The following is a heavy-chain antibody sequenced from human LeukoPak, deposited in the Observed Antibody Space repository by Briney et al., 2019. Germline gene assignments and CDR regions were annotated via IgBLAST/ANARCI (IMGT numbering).Heavy chain of an antibody. CDR2: VSSSSSTI. Sequence: GGPLKLSCAASGFPFSSYSMNGVGQAPGKGRDGISYVSSSSSTIYYADSVKGRFTISRDNAKNSLYLQMNSLRAEDTAVYYCARDLVPVEGLRYFDWLSGGFDYWGQGTLVTVSS. CDR3: ARDLVPVEGLRYFDWLSGGFDY. J-gene: IGHJ4*02. D-gene: IGHD3-9*01. CDR1: GFPFSSYS. V-gene: IGHV3-48*01.